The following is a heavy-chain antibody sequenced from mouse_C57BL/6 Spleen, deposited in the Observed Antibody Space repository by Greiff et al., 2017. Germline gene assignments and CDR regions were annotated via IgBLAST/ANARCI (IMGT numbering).Heavy chain of an antibody. CDR3: TSSPSYDYGSSPPEYYDV. CDR1: GYTFTDYE. D-gene: IGHD1-1*01. J-gene: IGHJ1*03. CDR2: IDPETGGP. V-gene: IGHV1-15*01. Sequence: QVQLQQSGAELVRPGASVTLSCKASGYTFTDYEMHWVKQTPVHGLEWIGAIDPETGGPAYNQKFKGKAILTADKSSSTAYMELRSLTSDDSAVYYCTSSPSYDYGSSPPEYYDVWGTGTTVTVSS.